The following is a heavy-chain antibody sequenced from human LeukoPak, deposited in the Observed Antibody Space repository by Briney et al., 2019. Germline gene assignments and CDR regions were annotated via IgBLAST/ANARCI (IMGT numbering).Heavy chain of an antibody. D-gene: IGHD6-19*01. CDR2: IWYGGSNT. Sequence: GRSLRLSCAASGFTFSTYGMHWVRQAPGKGLEWVAVIWYGGSNTYYADSVKGRFTISRDNSKNTLYLQMNSLRAEDTAVYYCAKGGKWLVTYFDYWGQGTLVTVSS. V-gene: IGHV3-30*18. CDR1: GFTFSTYG. CDR3: AKGGKWLVTYFDY. J-gene: IGHJ4*02.